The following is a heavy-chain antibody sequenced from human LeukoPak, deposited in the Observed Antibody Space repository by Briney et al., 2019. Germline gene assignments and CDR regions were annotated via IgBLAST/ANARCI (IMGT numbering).Heavy chain of an antibody. D-gene: IGHD6-19*01. CDR1: GGSISSSSYY. V-gene: IGHV4-39*02. Sequence: ETLSLTCTVSGGSISSSSYYWGWIRQPPGKGLEWIGSIYYSGSTYYNPSLKSRVTISVDTSKNQFSLKLSSVTAADTAVYYCAREISRGSGWLPSVFDYWGQGTLVTVSS. CDR2: IYYSGST. CDR3: AREISRGSGWLPSVFDY. J-gene: IGHJ4*02.